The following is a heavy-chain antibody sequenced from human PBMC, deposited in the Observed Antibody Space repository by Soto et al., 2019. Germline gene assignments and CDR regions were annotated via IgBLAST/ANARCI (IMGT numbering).Heavy chain of an antibody. Sequence: GGSPRLSCAASGFPFSSYAMTWVRQAPGKGLEWASAISGSGGSTYYADSVKGRFSISRDNSENTLYLQMNSLRAEDSAVYYCAKDFRAAAARGRFDPWGQGTLVTVSS. D-gene: IGHD6-13*01. V-gene: IGHV3-23*01. J-gene: IGHJ5*02. CDR2: ISGSGGST. CDR3: AKDFRAAAARGRFDP. CDR1: GFPFSSYA.